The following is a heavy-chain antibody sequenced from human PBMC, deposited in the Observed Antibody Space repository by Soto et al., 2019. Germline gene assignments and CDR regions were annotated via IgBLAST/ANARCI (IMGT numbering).Heavy chain of an antibody. J-gene: IGHJ4*02. CDR2: IWYDGSNK. D-gene: IGHD1-26*01. V-gene: IGHV3-33*01. Sequence: GGSLRLSCAASGFTFSSYGMHWVRQAPGKGLEWVAVIWYDGSNKYYADSVKGRFTISRDNSKNTLYLQMNSLRAEDTAVYYCARAGVLVGATTGFDYWGQGTLVTVSS. CDR1: GFTFSSYG. CDR3: ARAGVLVGATTGFDY.